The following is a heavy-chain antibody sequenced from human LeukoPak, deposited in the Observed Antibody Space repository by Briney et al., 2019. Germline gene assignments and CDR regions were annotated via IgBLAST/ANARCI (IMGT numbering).Heavy chain of an antibody. CDR2: ISAYNDNT. D-gene: IGHD5-24*01. CDR1: GCTFTSYG. J-gene: IGHJ4*02. CDR3: ARDWRDGYNYYFDY. V-gene: IGHV1-18*01. Sequence: GASVTVSCKASGCTFTSYGISWVRQAPGQGLEWMGWISAYNDNTNYAQKLQGRVTMTTDTFTSTAYMELRSLRSDDTAVYYCARDWRDGYNYYFDYWGQGTLVTVSS.